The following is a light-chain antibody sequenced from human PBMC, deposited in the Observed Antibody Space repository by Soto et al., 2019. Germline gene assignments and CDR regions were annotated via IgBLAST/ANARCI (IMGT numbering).Light chain of an antibody. V-gene: IGKV3-20*01. CDR1: QGVSGNY. J-gene: IGKJ4*01. CDR2: GAS. Sequence: EIVLTQSPGTLSLSPGERATLSCRASQGVSGNYLAWYQQRPGQAPRLIIYGASSRATGITDRFSGSGSGTHFPLTISRLEPEDFAVYYCQRYGDLPLIFGGGTKVDIK. CDR3: QRYGDLPLI.